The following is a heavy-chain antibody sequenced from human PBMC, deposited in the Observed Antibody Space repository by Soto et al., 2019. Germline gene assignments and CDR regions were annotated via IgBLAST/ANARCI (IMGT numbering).Heavy chain of an antibody. CDR3: ARQPFSTARLPHAHPTLATSGSYYYGMDV. Sequence: QVQLVQSGAEVKKPGSSVKVSCKASGGTFSSYAISWVRQAPGQGLEWMGGIIPIFGTANYAQKFQGRVTITADESPNTTRMDLSSLRNEDTAVYYCARQPFSTARLPHAHPTLATSGSYYYGMDVWGQGTTVTVSS. D-gene: IGHD5-12*01. CDR2: IIPIFGTA. J-gene: IGHJ6*02. CDR1: GGTFSSYA. V-gene: IGHV1-69*01.